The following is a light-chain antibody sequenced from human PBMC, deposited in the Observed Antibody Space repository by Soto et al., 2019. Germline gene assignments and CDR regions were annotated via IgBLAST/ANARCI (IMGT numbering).Light chain of an antibody. CDR2: EVI. CDR3: SSFTSSRTWV. CDR1: SSEVGGYDY. Sequence: QSALTQPASVSGSPGQSITISCTGSSSEVGGYDYVSWFQQHPGRAPKLLIYEVITRPSGVSTRFSGSKSANTASLRISGLQPDDEADVYCSSFTSSRTWVFGGGTKLTVL. J-gene: IGLJ3*02. V-gene: IGLV2-14*01.